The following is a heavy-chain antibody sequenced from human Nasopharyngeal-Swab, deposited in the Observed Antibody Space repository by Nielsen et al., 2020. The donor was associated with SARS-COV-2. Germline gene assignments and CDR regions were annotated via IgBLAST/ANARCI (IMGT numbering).Heavy chain of an antibody. Sequence: WIRQPPGKGLEWVSSISSSSSYIYYADSVKGRFTISRDNAKNSLYLQMNSLRAEDTAVYYCARGAVVVPAAIYYYYYGMDVWGQGTTVTVSS. CDR3: ARGAVVVPAAIYYYYYGMDV. D-gene: IGHD2-2*01. J-gene: IGHJ6*02. V-gene: IGHV3-21*01. CDR2: ISSSSSYI.